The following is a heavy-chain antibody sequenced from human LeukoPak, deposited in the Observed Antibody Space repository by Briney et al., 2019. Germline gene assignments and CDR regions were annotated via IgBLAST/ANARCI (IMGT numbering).Heavy chain of an antibody. V-gene: IGHV1-2*02. D-gene: IGHD3-16*01. CDR1: GYIFTGYY. Sequence: VASVKLSCKASGYIFTGYYLFWVRQAPGQGLEWMGWINPNGGATRYAQKFQGRVTLTCDTSIRTTYMELSSLTSDDTAVYYCARDERYSDADHHYPDLGYWGQGTLVTVSS. J-gene: IGHJ4*02. CDR3: ARDERYSDADHHYPDLGY. CDR2: INPNGGAT.